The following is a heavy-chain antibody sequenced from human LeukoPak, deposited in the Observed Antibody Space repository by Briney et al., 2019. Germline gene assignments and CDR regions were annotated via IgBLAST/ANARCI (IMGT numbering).Heavy chain of an antibody. J-gene: IGHJ4*02. CDR1: GGTFSSYA. CDR2: IIPIFGTA. D-gene: IGHD2-15*01. V-gene: IGHV1-69*13. CDR3: TQYNIGYCSGGSCFCSDY. Sequence: ASVKVSCKASGGTFSSYAISWVRQAPGQGLEWMGGIIPIFGTANYAQKFQGRVTITADESTSTAYMELSSLRSEDTAVYYCTQYNIGYCSGGSCFCSDYWGQGTLVTVSS.